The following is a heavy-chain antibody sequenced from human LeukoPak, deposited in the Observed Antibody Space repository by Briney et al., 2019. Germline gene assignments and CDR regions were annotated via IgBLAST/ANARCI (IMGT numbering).Heavy chain of an antibody. D-gene: IGHD3-22*01. CDR1: GYTFTGYY. J-gene: IGHJ4*02. V-gene: IGHV1-2*02. Sequence: ASVKVSCKASGYTFTGYYMHWVRQAPGQGLEWMGWINPNSGGTNYAQKFQGRVTMTRDTSISTAYMELSRLRADDTAVYYCARDPDVGGSSGFDYWGQGTLVTVSS. CDR3: ARDPDVGGSSGFDY. CDR2: INPNSGGT.